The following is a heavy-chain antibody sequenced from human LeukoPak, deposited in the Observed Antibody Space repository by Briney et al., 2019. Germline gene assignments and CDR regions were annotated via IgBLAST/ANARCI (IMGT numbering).Heavy chain of an antibody. D-gene: IGHD6-13*01. J-gene: IGHJ5*02. CDR1: GFTVSSNY. CDR3: ARGGIASEFDP. V-gene: IGHV3-21*01. CDR2: ISSSSSYI. Sequence: GGSLRLSCAASGFTVSSNYMSWVRQAPGKGLEWVSSISSSSSYIYYADSVKGRFTISRDNAKNSLYLQMNSLRAEDTAVYYCARGGIASEFDPWGQGTLVTVSS.